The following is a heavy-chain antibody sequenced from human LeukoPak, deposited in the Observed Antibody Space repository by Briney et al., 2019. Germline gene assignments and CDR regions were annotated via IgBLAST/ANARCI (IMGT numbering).Heavy chain of an antibody. CDR2: INPSGGST. CDR3: ATDAYYDSSGSSIAYYYGMDV. V-gene: IGHV1-46*01. D-gene: IGHD3-22*01. J-gene: IGHJ6*02. Sequence: GASVKVSCKASGYTFTSYYMHWVRQAPGPGLEWMGIINPSGGSTSYAQKFQGRVTMTRDTSTSTIYMELSSLRSEHTAVYYCATDAYYDSSGSSIAYYYGMDVWGQGTTVTVSS. CDR1: GYTFTSYY.